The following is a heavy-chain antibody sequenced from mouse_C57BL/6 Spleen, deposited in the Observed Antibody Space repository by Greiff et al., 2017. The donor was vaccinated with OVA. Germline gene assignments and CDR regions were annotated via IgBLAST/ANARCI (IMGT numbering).Heavy chain of an antibody. Sequence: VQLKQSGAELVRPGASVKLSCTASGFNIKDDYMHWVKQRPEQGLEWIGWIDPENGDTEYASKFQGKATITADTSSNTAYLQLSSLTSEDTAVYYCTKGLRVYFDYWGQGTTLTVSS. CDR3: TKGLRVYFDY. V-gene: IGHV14-4*01. D-gene: IGHD1-1*01. CDR2: IDPENGDT. J-gene: IGHJ2*01. CDR1: GFNIKDDY.